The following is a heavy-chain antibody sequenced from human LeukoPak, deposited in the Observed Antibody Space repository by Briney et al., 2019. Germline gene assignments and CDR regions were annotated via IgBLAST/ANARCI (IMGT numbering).Heavy chain of an antibody. CDR3: AKEYYDVLTAYSDY. J-gene: IGHJ4*02. D-gene: IGHD3-9*01. V-gene: IGHV3-23*01. Sequence: PGGSLRLSCAASGFTFSSYEMNWVRQAPGKGLEWVSAISGSGGSTYYADSVKGRFTISRDNSKNMVYVQMNSLRAEDTAVYYCAKEYYDVLTAYSDYWGQGTLVTVSS. CDR2: ISGSGGST. CDR1: GFTFSSYE.